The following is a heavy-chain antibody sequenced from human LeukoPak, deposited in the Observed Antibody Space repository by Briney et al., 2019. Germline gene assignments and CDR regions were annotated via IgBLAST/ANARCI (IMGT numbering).Heavy chain of an antibody. CDR1: GFIFSNYG. D-gene: IGHD6-19*01. Sequence: GGSVRLSCAASGFIFSNYGMHWVRQAPGKGLEWVAFIPYDGSNKYYVDSVKGRFTISRDNSKNTLYLQMNSLRAEDTAVYYCAKVAYSSGWSPGYFQHWGQGTLVTVSS. CDR3: AKVAYSSGWSPGYFQH. J-gene: IGHJ1*01. CDR2: IPYDGSNK. V-gene: IGHV3-30*02.